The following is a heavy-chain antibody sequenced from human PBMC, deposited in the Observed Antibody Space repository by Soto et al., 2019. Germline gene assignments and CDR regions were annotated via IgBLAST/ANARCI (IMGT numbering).Heavy chain of an antibody. V-gene: IGHV1-69*01. CDR1: GGTFSSYA. CDR2: IIPIFGTA. J-gene: IGHJ3*02. Sequence: QVQLVQSGAEVKKPGSSVKVSCKASGGTFSSYAISWVRQAPGQGLEWMGGIIPIFGTANYAQKFQGRVTITADESTSTAYMELSSLRSEDTAVYYCARQGVVVPAAQGGGAFDIWGQGTMVTVSS. D-gene: IGHD2-2*01. CDR3: ARQGVVVPAAQGGGAFDI.